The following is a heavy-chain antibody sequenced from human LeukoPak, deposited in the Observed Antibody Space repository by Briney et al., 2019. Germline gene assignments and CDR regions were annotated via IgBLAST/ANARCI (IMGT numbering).Heavy chain of an antibody. CDR1: GFTFSSYG. D-gene: IGHD4-23*01. J-gene: IGHJ1*01. CDR2: ISYDGSNK. CDR3: ARAGPYDYGGEYFQH. Sequence: GGSLRLSCAASGFTFSSYGMHWVRQAPGKGLEWVAVISYDGSNKYYADSVKGRFTISRDNSKNTLYLQMNSLRAEDTAVYYCARAGPYDYGGEYFQHWGQGTLVTVSS. V-gene: IGHV3-30*03.